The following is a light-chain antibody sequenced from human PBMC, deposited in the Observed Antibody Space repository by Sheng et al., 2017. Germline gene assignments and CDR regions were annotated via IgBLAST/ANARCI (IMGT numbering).Light chain of an antibody. CDR3: QHHGSSPPWT. CDR2: GAS. Sequence: EIVLTQSPGTLSLSPGERATLSCRASQSVSSSYLAWYQQKPGQAPRLLIYGASSRATGIPDRFSGSGSGTDFTLNISGLEPEDFAVYYCQHHGSSPPWTFGQGTKVEIK. CDR1: QSVSSSY. J-gene: IGKJ1*01. V-gene: IGKV3-20*01.